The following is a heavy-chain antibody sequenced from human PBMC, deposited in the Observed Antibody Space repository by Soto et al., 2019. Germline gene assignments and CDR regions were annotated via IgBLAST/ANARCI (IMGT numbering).Heavy chain of an antibody. Sequence: GGSLRLSFAASGLTFNRFGMHWVRQAPDKGLDWVAVISYDGSNRFYADSVKGRFTISRDNSKNTLYLQMNSLRPEDTAVYYCAKDLYGSETYTYYCGMDVWGQGTTVTGS. V-gene: IGHV3-30*18. CDR1: GLTFNRFG. CDR2: ISYDGSNR. D-gene: IGHD3-10*01. J-gene: IGHJ6*02. CDR3: AKDLYGSETYTYYCGMDV.